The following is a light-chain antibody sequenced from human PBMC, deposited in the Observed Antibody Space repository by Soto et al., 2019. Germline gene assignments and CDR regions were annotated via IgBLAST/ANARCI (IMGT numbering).Light chain of an antibody. J-gene: IGLJ1*01. V-gene: IGLV2-14*03. CDR3: SSFTSSSSYV. CDR2: DVS. CDR1: SSDVGSYNS. Sequence: QSALVQPASVSGSPGQSITISCTGTSSDVGSYNSVSWYQQYPGKAPTLMIHDVSNRPSGVSNRFSGSKSGNTASLTISGLQAEDEADYYCSSFTSSSSYVFGSGTKLTVL.